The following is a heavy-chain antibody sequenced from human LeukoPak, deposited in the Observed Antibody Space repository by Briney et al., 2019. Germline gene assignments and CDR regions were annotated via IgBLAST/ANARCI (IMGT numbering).Heavy chain of an antibody. CDR2: IYHSGST. V-gene: IGHV4-4*02. Sequence: SETLSFTCAVSGGSISSSNWWSWVRQPPGKGLEWIGEIYHSGSTNYNPSLKSRVTISVDKSKNQFSLKLSSVTAADTAAYYCARVRYCSSTSCPWGQETLVTVSS. D-gene: IGHD2-2*01. CDR1: GGSISSSNW. CDR3: ARVRYCSSTSCP. J-gene: IGHJ5*02.